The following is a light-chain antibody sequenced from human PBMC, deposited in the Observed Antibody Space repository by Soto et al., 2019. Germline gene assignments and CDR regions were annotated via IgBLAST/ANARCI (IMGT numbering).Light chain of an antibody. Sequence: EIVMTQSPATLSVSPGERATLSCRASQSVSSNLAGYQQKPGQAHRLLIYGASTRATGIPARFSGSGSGKEFTLTISSLQSEDFAVYYCQQYNNWPPTLGPGTKVDIK. V-gene: IGKV3-15*01. J-gene: IGKJ3*01. CDR3: QQYNNWPPT. CDR2: GAS. CDR1: QSVSSN.